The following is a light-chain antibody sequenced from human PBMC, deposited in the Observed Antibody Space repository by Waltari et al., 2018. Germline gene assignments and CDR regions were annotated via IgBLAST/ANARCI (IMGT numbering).Light chain of an antibody. J-gene: IGKJ1*01. V-gene: IGKV1-5*03. Sequence: IQMTQSPSTLSASVGDRVMITCRASQSVGDWLAWYKQKPGQVPTVLISKVSTLKNADPSRFSGSGSGREFTLTISSLQPDDSATYYCQECVTWTFGPGTRVEIK. CDR2: KVS. CDR3: QECVTWT. CDR1: QSVGDW.